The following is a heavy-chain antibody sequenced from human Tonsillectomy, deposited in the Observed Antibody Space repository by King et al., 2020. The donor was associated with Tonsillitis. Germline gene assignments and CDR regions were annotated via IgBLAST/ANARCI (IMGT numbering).Heavy chain of an antibody. Sequence: VQLVESGGGLVQPGRSLRLSCAASGFTFDDYAMHWVRQAPGKGLEWVSGISCNSGSIGYADSVKGRFTISRDNAKNSLYLQMNSLRAEDTALYYCAKEGQDITGTTGNWFDPWGQGTLVTVSS. CDR1: GFTFDDYA. CDR3: AKEGQDITGTTGNWFDP. J-gene: IGHJ5*02. V-gene: IGHV3-9*01. CDR2: ISCNSGSI. D-gene: IGHD1-20*01.